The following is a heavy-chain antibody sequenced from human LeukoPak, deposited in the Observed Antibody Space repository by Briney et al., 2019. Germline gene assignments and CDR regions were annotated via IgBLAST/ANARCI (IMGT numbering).Heavy chain of an antibody. Sequence: ASVKVSCKASGYTFTSYGISWVRQAPGQGLEWMGWISAYNGNTNYAQKLQGRVTMTTDTSTSTACMELRSLRSDDTAVYYCARDSKEPPYVLLWFGESRGGYYYYGMDVWGQGTTVTVSS. J-gene: IGHJ6*02. D-gene: IGHD3-10*01. V-gene: IGHV1-18*01. CDR1: GYTFTSYG. CDR2: ISAYNGNT. CDR3: ARDSKEPPYVLLWFGESRGGYYYYGMDV.